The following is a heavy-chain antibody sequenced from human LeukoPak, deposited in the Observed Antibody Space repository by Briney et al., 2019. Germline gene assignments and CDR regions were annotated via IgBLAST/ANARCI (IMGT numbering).Heavy chain of an antibody. CDR3: ARGRVTLDY. Sequence: SETLSLTCAVYGGSFSGYYWSWIRQPPGKGLEWIGEINHSGSTNYNPSLKSRVTISVDTSKNQFSLKLGSVTAADAAVYYCARGRVTLDYWGQGTLVTVSS. CDR2: INHSGST. D-gene: IGHD4-23*01. J-gene: IGHJ4*02. CDR1: GGSFSGYY. V-gene: IGHV4-34*01.